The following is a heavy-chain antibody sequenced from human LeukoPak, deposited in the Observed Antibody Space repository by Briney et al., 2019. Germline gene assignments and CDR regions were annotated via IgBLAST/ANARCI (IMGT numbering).Heavy chain of an antibody. D-gene: IGHD4-23*01. CDR2: IYYTGTT. CDR3: ARRTYGGLEY. J-gene: IGHJ4*02. Sequence: PSETLSLTCTVSGGSISDYDWSWIRQPPGKRLEWIGYIYYTGTTNYNPSLEGRVTMSIDTSKNQFSLKMSSVNAADTAVYFCARRTYGGLEYWGQGTLVTVSS. CDR1: GGSISDYD. V-gene: IGHV4-59*08.